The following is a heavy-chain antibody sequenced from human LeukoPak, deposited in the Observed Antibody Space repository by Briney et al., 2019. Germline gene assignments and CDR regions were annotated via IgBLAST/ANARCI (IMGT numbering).Heavy chain of an antibody. J-gene: IGHJ4*02. CDR3: ATSGPFGVVIPLFDY. Sequence: ASVKVSCKASGYTFTSYGISWVRQAPGQGLEWMGWISAYNGNTNYAQKFQGRVTMTRDMSTSTVYMELRSLRSDDTAVYYCATSGPFGVVIPLFDYWGQGTLVTVSS. D-gene: IGHD3-3*01. CDR1: GYTFTSYG. V-gene: IGHV1-18*01. CDR2: ISAYNGNT.